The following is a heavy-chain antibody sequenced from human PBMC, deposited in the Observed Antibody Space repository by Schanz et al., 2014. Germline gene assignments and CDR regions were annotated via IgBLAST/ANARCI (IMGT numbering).Heavy chain of an antibody. CDR3: VKTDAGWRFDY. D-gene: IGHD6-19*01. V-gene: IGHV3-23*01. CDR2: ISDRGDGT. CDR1: GFTFTTFA. J-gene: IGHJ4*02. Sequence: EQVLESGGGFVQPGGSLRLSCATSGFTFTTFAMTWVRQAPGKGLEWVSGISDRGDGTNYRDSVRGRFTISRDNSRNTVYLQMKNVGVDDTATYYCVKTDAGWRFDYWGQGTLVIVSS.